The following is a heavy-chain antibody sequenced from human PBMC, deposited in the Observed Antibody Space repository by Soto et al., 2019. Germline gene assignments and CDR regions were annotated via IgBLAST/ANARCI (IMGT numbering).Heavy chain of an antibody. CDR3: ARDQYYYDSSGYYYYYGMDV. Sequence: QVQLVQSGAEVKKPGSSVKVSCKASGGTFSSYTISWVRQAPGQGLEWMGRIIPILGIANYAQKFQGRVTINADKSTSTAYMELSSLRSEDTAVYYCARDQYYYDSSGYYYYYGMDVWGQGTTVTVSS. CDR2: IIPILGIA. V-gene: IGHV1-69*08. D-gene: IGHD3-22*01. J-gene: IGHJ6*02. CDR1: GGTFSSYT.